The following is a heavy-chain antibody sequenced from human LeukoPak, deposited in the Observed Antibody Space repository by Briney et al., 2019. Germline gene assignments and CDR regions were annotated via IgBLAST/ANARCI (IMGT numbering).Heavy chain of an antibody. V-gene: IGHV5-51*01. Sequence: PGESLKISCKVSGYSFTSYCIGWVRQMPGKGLEWMGIIYPGDSGPTYSPSFQGQVTISVGKSINTAYLQWSSLQASDTAMYYCGISGDRVPLQDDVFDVWGQGTMVTVST. D-gene: IGHD1-26*01. CDR2: IYPGDSGP. J-gene: IGHJ3*01. CDR1: GYSFTSYC. CDR3: GISGDRVPLQDDVFDV.